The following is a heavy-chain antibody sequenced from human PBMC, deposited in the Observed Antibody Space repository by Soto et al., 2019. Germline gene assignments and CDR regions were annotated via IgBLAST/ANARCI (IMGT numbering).Heavy chain of an antibody. J-gene: IGHJ2*01. CDR1: GFTFSRYE. CDR2: ISSSSSTL. V-gene: IGHV3-48*03. CDR3: ARGGSGSYFWYFDL. D-gene: IGHD1-26*01. Sequence: QLWGSLRLSCAYSGFTFSRYEMNWVRQAPGKGLEWVSYISSSSSTLYYADSVKGRFTISRDNAKNSLYLQMNSLRAEDTAVYYCARGGSGSYFWYFDLWGRGTLVTVSS.